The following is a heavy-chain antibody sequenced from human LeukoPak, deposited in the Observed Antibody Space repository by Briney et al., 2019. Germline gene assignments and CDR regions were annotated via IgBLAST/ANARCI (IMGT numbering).Heavy chain of an antibody. CDR3: ARGFPHHYDSRGIKFDF. V-gene: IGHV3-30*03. J-gene: IGHJ4*02. CDR1: GFTFSSYW. CDR2: ISYDGSNK. Sequence: PGGSLRLSCAASGFTFSSYWMTWVRQAPGKGLEWVAVISYDGSNKKYADSVKGRFTISRDNSKNTLYLQMNSLRAEDTAVYYCARGFPHHYDSRGIKFDFWGQGILVSVSS. D-gene: IGHD3-22*01.